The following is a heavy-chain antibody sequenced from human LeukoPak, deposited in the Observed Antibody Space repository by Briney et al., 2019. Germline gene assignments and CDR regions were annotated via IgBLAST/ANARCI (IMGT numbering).Heavy chain of an antibody. V-gene: IGHV3-66*01. CDR2: IYSGGST. J-gene: IGHJ4*02. CDR3: ARSSDYDFWRRGNY. D-gene: IGHD3-3*01. CDR1: GFTVSSNY. Sequence: GGSLRLSCAASGFTVSSNYMSWVRQAPGKGLEWVSVIYSGGSTYYADSVKGRFTISRDNSKNTLYLQMNSLRAEDTAVYYCARSSDYDFWRRGNYWGQGTLVTVSS.